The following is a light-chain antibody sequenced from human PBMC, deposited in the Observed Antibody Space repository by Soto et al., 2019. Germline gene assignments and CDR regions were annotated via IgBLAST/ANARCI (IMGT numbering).Light chain of an antibody. J-gene: IGLJ1*01. Sequence: QSALPHPASVSWSPGQSITISCTGTSSDVGRYNYVSWYQQHPGKAPKLMIYEVSNRPSGVSDRFSGSKSGNTASLTISGLQAEEEADYYCSSYTSSNNYVFGTGTKVTVL. CDR2: EVS. V-gene: IGLV2-14*01. CDR1: SSDVGRYNY. CDR3: SSYTSSNNYV.